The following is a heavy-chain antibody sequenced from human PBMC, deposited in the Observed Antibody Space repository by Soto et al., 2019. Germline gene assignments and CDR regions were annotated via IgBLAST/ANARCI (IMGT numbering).Heavy chain of an antibody. CDR3: AREALVAGATTGMDA. D-gene: IGHD2-15*01. CDR2: INPGYPAGRST. V-gene: IGHV1-46*01. Sequence: QVQLVQSGAEVKKPGASVKVSCKASGYTLTTFFMHWVRQAPGQGLEWMGVINPGYPAGRSTTYAQRSHGTDTLTTDTPTRTVYMGRSRLRADATAVYYSAREALVAGATTGMDAWGQGTTVTVSS. CDR1: GYTLTTFF. J-gene: IGHJ6*02.